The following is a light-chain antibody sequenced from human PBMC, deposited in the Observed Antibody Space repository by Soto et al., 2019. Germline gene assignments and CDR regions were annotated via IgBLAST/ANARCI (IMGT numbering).Light chain of an antibody. Sequence: QSVLTQPPSVSGAPGQRVTISCTGSSSNIGAGYDVHWYQQLPGTAPKLLIYGNSNRPSGVPDRFSGSKSGTAASLAITGLQAEDEADSYCQSYDCSLSGYVFGTGTKVTVL. CDR1: SSNIGAGYD. CDR2: GNS. V-gene: IGLV1-40*01. J-gene: IGLJ1*01. CDR3: QSYDCSLSGYV.